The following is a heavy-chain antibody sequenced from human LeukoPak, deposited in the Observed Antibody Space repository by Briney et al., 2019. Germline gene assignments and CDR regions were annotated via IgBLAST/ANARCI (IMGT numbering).Heavy chain of an antibody. V-gene: IGHV4-34*01. CDR1: GGSFSGYY. J-gene: IGHJ6*03. D-gene: IGHD2-2*01. CDR2: INHSGST. Sequence: SETLSLTCAVYGGSFSGYYWSWIRRPPGKGLEWIGEINHSGSTNYNPSLKSRVTISVDTSKNQFSLKLSSVTAADTAVYYCARVRPSYCSSTSCRGRDYYYYMDVWGKGTTVTVSS. CDR3: ARVRPSYCSSTSCRGRDYYYYMDV.